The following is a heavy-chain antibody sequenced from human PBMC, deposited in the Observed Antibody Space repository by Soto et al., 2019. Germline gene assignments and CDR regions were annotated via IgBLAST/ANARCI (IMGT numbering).Heavy chain of an antibody. CDR3: ARERSLLGYSGYDRGVRYFDY. CDR1: GFTFSDYY. J-gene: IGHJ4*02. CDR2: INNGGETI. V-gene: IGHV3-11*01. D-gene: IGHD5-12*01. Sequence: PGGSLRLSCAASGFTFSDYYMSWVRQAPGKGLEWVSYINNGGETIYYADSVKGRFTMSRDNAKNSVYLQMNSLRAEDTAVYYCARERSLLGYSGYDRGVRYFDYWGQGTLVTVSS.